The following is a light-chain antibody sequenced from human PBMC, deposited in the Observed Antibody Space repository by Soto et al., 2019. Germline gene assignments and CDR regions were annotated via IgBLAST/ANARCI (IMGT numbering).Light chain of an antibody. CDR1: QSISSW. V-gene: IGKV1-5*01. CDR3: KNYNIYPGP. CDR2: DAS. Sequence: DIQMTQSPSTLSASVGDRVTITCRASQSISSWLAWYQQKPGKAPRLLIYDASSLESGVPSRFSGSGSGTKFTPPISTRQLTFFHSFYPKNYNIYPGPFGKGT. J-gene: IGKJ1*01.